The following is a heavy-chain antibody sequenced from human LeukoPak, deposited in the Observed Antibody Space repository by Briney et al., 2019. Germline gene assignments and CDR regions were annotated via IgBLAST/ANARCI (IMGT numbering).Heavy chain of an antibody. CDR2: INPNSGGT. CDR3: ARVRTPEMVRGVIAWFDP. J-gene: IGHJ5*02. CDR1: GGTFSSYA. V-gene: IGHV1-2*02. D-gene: IGHD3-10*01. Sequence: ASVKVSCKASGGTFSSYAISWVRQAPGQGLEWMGWINPNSGGTNYAQKFQGRVTMTRDTSISTAYMELSRLRSDDTAVYYCARVRTPEMVRGVIAWFDPWGQGTLVTVSS.